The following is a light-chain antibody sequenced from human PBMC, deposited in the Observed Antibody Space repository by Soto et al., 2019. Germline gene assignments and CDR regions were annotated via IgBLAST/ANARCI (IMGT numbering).Light chain of an antibody. V-gene: IGKV3-11*01. Sequence: EVVLTLSPVTLSLSPGERATLSCRASQSLRGLLAWYQQKPGQAPRLLIYDAYNRATGIPPRFSGSGSGTDFTLTISSLEPEDSAVYYCQQRHMWPITFGQGTRLEIK. CDR2: DAY. CDR1: QSLRGL. CDR3: QQRHMWPIT. J-gene: IGKJ5*01.